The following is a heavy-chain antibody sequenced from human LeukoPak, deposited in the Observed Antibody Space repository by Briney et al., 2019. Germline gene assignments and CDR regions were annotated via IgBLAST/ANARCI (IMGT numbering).Heavy chain of an antibody. Sequence: GASVKVSCKASGYTFTGYYMHWVRQAPGQGLEWMGWINPNSGGTNYAQKFQGRVTMTRDTSISTAYMELSRLRSDDTAVYYCARSITIFGVVAYFDYWGQGTLVTVSS. D-gene: IGHD3-3*01. CDR1: GYTFTGYY. CDR2: INPNSGGT. J-gene: IGHJ4*02. CDR3: ARSITIFGVVAYFDY. V-gene: IGHV1-2*02.